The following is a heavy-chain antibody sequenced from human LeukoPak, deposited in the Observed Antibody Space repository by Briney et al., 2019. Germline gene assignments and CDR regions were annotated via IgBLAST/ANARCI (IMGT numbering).Heavy chain of an antibody. V-gene: IGHV4-59*01. CDR2: IYYSGST. Sequence: ASETLSLTCTVPGGSISSYYWSWIRQPPGKGLEWIGYIYYSGSTNYNPSVKSRVTISVDTSKNQFSLKLSSVTAADTAVYYCARSLSYGGAPGFDYWGQGTLVTVSS. J-gene: IGHJ4*02. CDR3: ARSLSYGGAPGFDY. CDR1: GGSISSYY. D-gene: IGHD4-23*01.